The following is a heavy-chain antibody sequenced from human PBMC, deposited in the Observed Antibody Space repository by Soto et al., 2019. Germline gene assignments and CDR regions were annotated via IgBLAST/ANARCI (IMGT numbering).Heavy chain of an antibody. Sequence: QVQLVQSGAEVKKPGASVKVSCKASGYTFTSYGISWVRQAPGQGLEWMGWISAYNGNTNYAQKLQGSVTMTTDTSTSTAYMELRSLRSDDTAVYYCARDVVDIVATTPFGYWGQGTLVTVSS. J-gene: IGHJ4*02. CDR1: GYTFTSYG. CDR2: ISAYNGNT. CDR3: ARDVVDIVATTPFGY. D-gene: IGHD5-12*01. V-gene: IGHV1-18*01.